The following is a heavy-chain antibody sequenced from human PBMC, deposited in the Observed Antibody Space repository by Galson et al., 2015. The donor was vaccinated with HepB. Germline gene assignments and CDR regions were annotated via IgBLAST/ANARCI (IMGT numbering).Heavy chain of an antibody. CDR3: ARGMVGATPNWFDP. D-gene: IGHD1-26*01. CDR1: GGTFSSYA. V-gene: IGHV1-69*04. Sequence: SVKVSCKASGGTFSSYAISWVRQAPGQGLEWMGRIIPILGIANYAQKFQGRVTITADKSTSTAYMELSSLRSEDTAVYYCARGMVGATPNWFDPWGQGTLVTVSS. CDR2: IIPILGIA. J-gene: IGHJ5*02.